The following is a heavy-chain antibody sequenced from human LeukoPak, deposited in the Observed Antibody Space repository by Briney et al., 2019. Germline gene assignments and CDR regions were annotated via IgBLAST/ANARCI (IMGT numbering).Heavy chain of an antibody. Sequence: SETLSLTCSVSVGSVSSSNYYWDWIRQPPGKGLEWIGSVYSSGSTYYNPSLKSRITLSVDTSKNLLSLRLSSVTAADTAVYYCARDQYYYGSGSYYYFDYWGQGTLVTVSS. CDR2: VYSSGST. CDR3: ARDQYYYGSGSYYYFDY. CDR1: VGSVSSSNYY. D-gene: IGHD3-10*01. V-gene: IGHV4-39*07. J-gene: IGHJ4*02.